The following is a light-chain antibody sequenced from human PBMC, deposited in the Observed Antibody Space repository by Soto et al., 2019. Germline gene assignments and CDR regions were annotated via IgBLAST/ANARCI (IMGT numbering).Light chain of an antibody. CDR3: MIWHSNAVI. V-gene: IGLV5-45*02. CDR1: SGINVDSYF. CDR2: YKSDSDK. Sequence: QPVLTQPSSLSASPGASASLTCTLRSGINVDSYFIYWYQQKPGSPPQYLLKYKSDSDKQQGSGVPSRFSGSKDASANAGILLISGLQSDDEADYYCMIWHSNAVIFGGGTQLTVL. J-gene: IGLJ2*01.